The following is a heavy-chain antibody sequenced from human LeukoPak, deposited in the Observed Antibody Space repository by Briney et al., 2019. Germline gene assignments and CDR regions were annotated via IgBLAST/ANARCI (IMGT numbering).Heavy chain of an antibody. D-gene: IGHD2-15*01. CDR3: ATPTERLLPDY. CDR2: INPNSGDT. V-gene: IGHV1-2*02. CDR1: GYRFTGYF. Sequence: ASVKVSCKASGYRFTGYFMHWVRQAPGQGLEWMGWINPNSGDTDYAQKFQGRVTLTRDASIGTAYMELTRLRSDDTAVYYCATPTERLLPDYWGQGTLVIVSS. J-gene: IGHJ4*02.